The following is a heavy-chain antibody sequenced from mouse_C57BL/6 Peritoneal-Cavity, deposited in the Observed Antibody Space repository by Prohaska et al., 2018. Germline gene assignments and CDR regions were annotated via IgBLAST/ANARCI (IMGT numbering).Heavy chain of an antibody. J-gene: IGHJ2*01. D-gene: IGHD1-1*01. CDR1: GYTFTSYW. CDR2: IDPSDSYT. Sequence: QVQLQQPGAELVRPGTSVKLSCKASGYTFTSYWMHWVKQRPGQGLEWIGVIDPSDSYTNYNEKFKGKATLTVETASSTVYMQRRSLTSEEAEVYYWAHKAILVEGSIFDYWGQGTTLTVSS. CDR3: AHKAILVEGSIFDY. V-gene: IGHV1-59*01.